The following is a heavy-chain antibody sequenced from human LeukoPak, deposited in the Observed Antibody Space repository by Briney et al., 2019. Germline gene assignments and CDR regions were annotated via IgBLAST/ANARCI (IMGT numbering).Heavy chain of an antibody. CDR2: IYYSGST. D-gene: IGHD6-25*01. Sequence: PSETLSLTCSASGGSISSGTYHWAWIRQHPGKGLEWIGYIYYSGSTYYNPSLKSRVTISIHTSQNQFSLKLRSVTAADTAVYYCARSGYDLLGNDYWGQGTLVTVSS. CDR3: ARSGYDLLGNDY. V-gene: IGHV4-31*03. J-gene: IGHJ4*02. CDR1: GGSISSGTYH.